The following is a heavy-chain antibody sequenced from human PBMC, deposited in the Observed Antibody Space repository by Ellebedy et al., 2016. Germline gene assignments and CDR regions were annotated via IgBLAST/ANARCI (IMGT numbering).Heavy chain of an antibody. Sequence: GESLKISXAASGFSVTFNDMSWVRQAPGRGLELVSLMYGGGTEYYADSVKGRFTITRDNSKNTMYLNMDSLTPEDTAVYFCARGVGGSRGRIDPWGQGTLVVVSS. D-gene: IGHD3-10*01. CDR3: ARGVGGSRGRIDP. CDR2: MYGGGTE. J-gene: IGHJ5*02. V-gene: IGHV3-53*05. CDR1: GFSVTFND.